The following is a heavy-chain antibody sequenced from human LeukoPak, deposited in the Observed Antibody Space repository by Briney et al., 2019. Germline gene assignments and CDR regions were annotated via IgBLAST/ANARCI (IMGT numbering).Heavy chain of an antibody. J-gene: IGHJ6*02. D-gene: IGHD3-3*01. CDR2: IYYSGST. CDR3: ARDANPYYDFWGGYQSYYYYGMDV. Sequence: SETLSLTCTVSGGSISSYYWSWIRQPPGKGLEWIGYIYYSGSTNYNPSLKSRVTISVDTSKNQFSLKLSSVTAADTAVYYCARDANPYYDFWGGYQSYYYYGMDVWGQGTTVTVSS. CDR1: GGSISSYY. V-gene: IGHV4-59*01.